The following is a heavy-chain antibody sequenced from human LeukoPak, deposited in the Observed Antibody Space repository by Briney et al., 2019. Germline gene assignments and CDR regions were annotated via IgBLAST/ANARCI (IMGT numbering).Heavy chain of an antibody. Sequence: GGSLRLSCAASGFTFSSYGMHWVRQAPGKGLEWVAFIWYDGTNTYYADSVKGRFTISRDNSKNTLYLQMNSLRAEDTAVYYCAKVNYYGSGSPYYMDVWGKGTTVTVSS. J-gene: IGHJ6*03. D-gene: IGHD3-10*01. CDR1: GFTFSSYG. CDR3: AKVNYYGSGSPYYMDV. V-gene: IGHV3-30*02. CDR2: IWYDGTNT.